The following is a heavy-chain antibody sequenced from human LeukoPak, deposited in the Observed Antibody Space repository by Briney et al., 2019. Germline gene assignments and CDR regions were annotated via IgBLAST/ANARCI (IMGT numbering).Heavy chain of an antibody. J-gene: IGHJ2*01. D-gene: IGHD4-17*01. CDR3: VRPIGDSRYWYIDL. CDR2: MNPNSGNT. Sequence: ASVKVSCKASGYTFTSYDINWVRQATGQGLEWMGWMNPNSGNTGYAQKFQGRVTMTRNTSISTAYMELSSLKASDSAVYFCVRPIGDSRYWYIDLWGRGTRVTVSS. CDR1: GYTFTSYD. V-gene: IGHV1-8*01.